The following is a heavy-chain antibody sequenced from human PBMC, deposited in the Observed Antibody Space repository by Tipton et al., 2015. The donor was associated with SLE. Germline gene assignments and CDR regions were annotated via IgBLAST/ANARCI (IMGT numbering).Heavy chain of an antibody. CDR1: GFTFSSYE. V-gene: IGHV3-48*03. J-gene: IGHJ4*02. CDR3: ARGGYYDSSVPFGY. CDR2: ISSSGSTI. Sequence: SLRLSCAASGFTFSSYEMNWVRQAPGKGLEWVSYISSSGSTIYYADSVKGRFTISRDNAKNSLYLQMNSLRAEDTAVYYCARGGYYDSSVPFGYWGQGTLVTVSS. D-gene: IGHD3-22*01.